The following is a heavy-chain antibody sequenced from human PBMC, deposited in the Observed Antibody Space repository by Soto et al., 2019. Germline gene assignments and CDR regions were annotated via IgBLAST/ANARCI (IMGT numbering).Heavy chain of an antibody. D-gene: IGHD6-13*01. V-gene: IGHV2-5*02. CDR2: IYWDDDK. Sequence: QITLKESGPTLVKPTQTLTLTCTFSGFSLSTSGVGVGWIRQPPGKALEWLALIYWDDDKRYSPSLKSRLTNTKDTSKNQVVLTMTNMDPVDTATYYCAHKSIAAAGRSGLIWGQGTLVTVSS. CDR3: AHKSIAAAGRSGLI. J-gene: IGHJ4*02. CDR1: GFSLSTSGVG.